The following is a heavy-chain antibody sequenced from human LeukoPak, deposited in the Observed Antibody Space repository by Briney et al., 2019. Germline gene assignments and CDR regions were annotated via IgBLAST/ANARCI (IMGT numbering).Heavy chain of an antibody. CDR2: INPNSGGT. D-gene: IGHD5-24*01. J-gene: IGHJ4*02. V-gene: IGHV1-2*02. CDR3: AGVATIRKYYFDY. CDR1: GYTFTGYY. Sequence: ASVKVSCKASGYTFTGYYMHWVRQAPGQGLEWMGWINPNSGGTNYAQKFQGRVTMTRDTSISTAYMELSRLRSDDTAVYYCAGVATIRKYYFDYWGQGTLVTVSS.